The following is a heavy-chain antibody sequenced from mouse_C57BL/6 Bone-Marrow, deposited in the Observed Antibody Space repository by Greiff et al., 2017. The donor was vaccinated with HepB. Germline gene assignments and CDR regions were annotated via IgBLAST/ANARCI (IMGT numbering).Heavy chain of an antibody. V-gene: IGHV1-9*01. Sequence: QVQLQQSGAELMKPGASVKLSCKATGYTFTGYWIEWVKQRPGHGLEWIGEILPGSGSTNYNEKFKGKATFTADTSSNTAYMQLSSLTTEDSAIYYCARGGVHYDYPYYAMDYWGQGTSVTVSS. CDR2: ILPGSGST. D-gene: IGHD2-4*01. CDR1: GYTFTGYW. CDR3: ARGGVHYDYPYYAMDY. J-gene: IGHJ4*01.